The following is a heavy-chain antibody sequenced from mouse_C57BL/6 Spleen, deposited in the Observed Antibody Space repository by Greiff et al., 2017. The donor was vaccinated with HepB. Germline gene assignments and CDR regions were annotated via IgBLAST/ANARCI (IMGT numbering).Heavy chain of an antibody. CDR1: GYTFASYW. CDR3: ARAEWFAY. V-gene: IGHV1-61*01. Sequence: QVQLQQPGAELVRPGSSVKLSCKASGYTFASYWMDWVKQRPGQGLEWIGNIYPSDSETHYNQKFKDKATLTVDKSSSTAYMQLSSLASEDSAVYCCARAEWFAYWGQVTLVTVSA. CDR2: IYPSDSET. J-gene: IGHJ3*01.